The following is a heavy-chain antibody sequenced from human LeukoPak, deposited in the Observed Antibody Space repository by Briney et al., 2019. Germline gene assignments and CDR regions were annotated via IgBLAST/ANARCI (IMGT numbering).Heavy chain of an antibody. D-gene: IGHD2-2*01. CDR3: ASDGVVVPAAMGNFDY. J-gene: IGHJ4*02. V-gene: IGHV3-21*01. CDR2: ISSSSSYI. CDR1: GFTFSSYS. Sequence: GGSLRLSCAASGFTFSSYSMNWVRQAPGKGLEWVSSISSSSSYIYYADSVKGRFTISRDNAKNSLYLQMNSLRAEDTAVYYCASDGVVVPAAMGNFDYWGQGTLVTVSS.